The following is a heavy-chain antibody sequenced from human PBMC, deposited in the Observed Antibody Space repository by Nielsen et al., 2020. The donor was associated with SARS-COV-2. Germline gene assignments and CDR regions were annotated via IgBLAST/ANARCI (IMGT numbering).Heavy chain of an antibody. Sequence: SVKVPCKASGGTFSSYAISWVRQAPGQGLEWMGGIIPIFGTANYAQKFQGRVTITADESTSTAYMELSSLRSEDTAVYYCANFAQIDGDYSNYEDYWGQGTLVTVSS. CDR3: ANFAQIDGDYSNYEDY. J-gene: IGHJ4*02. CDR2: IIPIFGTA. D-gene: IGHD4-11*01. CDR1: GGTFSSYA. V-gene: IGHV1-69*13.